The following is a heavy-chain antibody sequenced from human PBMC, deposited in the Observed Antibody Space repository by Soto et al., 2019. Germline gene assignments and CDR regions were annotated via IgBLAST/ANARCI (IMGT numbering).Heavy chain of an antibody. CDR2: ISPYTCET. Sequence: QVHLVQSGPEVKKPPASVRVPCKASGYTFTSYGIVRVRQAPGQGLEWMGWISPYTCETRSAEKFQDRVTVTTDTSMTTAYMGLRSRTSDDTAVYFCARGPVAGSDFWGQGTLVTVSS. CDR1: GYTFTSYG. J-gene: IGHJ4*02. CDR3: ARGPVAGSDF. D-gene: IGHD6-19*01. V-gene: IGHV1-18*01.